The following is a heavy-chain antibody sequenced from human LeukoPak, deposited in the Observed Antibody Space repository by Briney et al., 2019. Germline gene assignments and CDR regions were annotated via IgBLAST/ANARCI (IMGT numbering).Heavy chain of an antibody. CDR3: TRVQSGTPFDY. CDR2: INSDGSGT. V-gene: IGHV3-74*01. J-gene: IGHJ4*02. Sequence: PGGSLRLSCAAPGFTFSSYWMHWVRQAPGKGLGWVSRINSDGSGTIYADSVKGRFTISRDNAKNTVYLQMNSLRAEDTAVYYCTRVQSGTPFDYWGQGTLVTVS. D-gene: IGHD1-26*01. CDR1: GFTFSSYW.